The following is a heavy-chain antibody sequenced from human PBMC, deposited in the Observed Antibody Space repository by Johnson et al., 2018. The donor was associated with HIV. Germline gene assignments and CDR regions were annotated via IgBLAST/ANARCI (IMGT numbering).Heavy chain of an antibody. V-gene: IGHV3-15*01. J-gene: IGHJ3*02. CDR2: MKSRTGDGTV. CDR3: TICITMIVVVTTDAFDI. CDR1: GFSFTNAW. D-gene: IGHD3-22*01. Sequence: MQLVESGGGVARPGGSLRLSCEASGFSFTNAWMSCVRQAPGKGLEWLGRMKSRTGDGTVDYAAPVKGRFTVSRDDSKDTLYLQMNSLKTEDTAVYYCTICITMIVVVTTDAFDIWGQGTMVTVSS.